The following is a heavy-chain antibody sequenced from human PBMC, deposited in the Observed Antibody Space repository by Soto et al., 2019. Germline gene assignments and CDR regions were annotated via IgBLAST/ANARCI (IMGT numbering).Heavy chain of an antibody. J-gene: IGHJ4*02. CDR1: GFTVTNAW. CDR3: IALYLGF. Sequence: GGSLRLSCAASGFTVTNAWMTWVRQAPGKGLEWIGRIEGKTDGGTTDYAAPVKGRFTISRDDSKNTLYLQMDSLKTEDTAVYYCIALYLGFWGQGTLVTVSS. V-gene: IGHV3-15*04. D-gene: IGHD3-16*02. CDR2: IEGKTDGGTT.